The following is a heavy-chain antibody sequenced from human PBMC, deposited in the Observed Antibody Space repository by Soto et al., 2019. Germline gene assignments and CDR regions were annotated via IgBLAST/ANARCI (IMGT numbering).Heavy chain of an antibody. CDR1: GVSLSTSGMG. Sequence: SGPTLVNPAQTLTLTCTFSGVSLSTSGMGVGWIRQPPGKALEWLALVYWDDDKRYSPSLKSRLTITKDTCKNQVVLTMTYMDPVDTSTYSCAHMIEGAFFDRWGQGTLVTVSS. V-gene: IGHV2-5*02. D-gene: IGHD2-21*01. CDR2: VYWDDDK. J-gene: IGHJ4*02. CDR3: AHMIEGAFFDR.